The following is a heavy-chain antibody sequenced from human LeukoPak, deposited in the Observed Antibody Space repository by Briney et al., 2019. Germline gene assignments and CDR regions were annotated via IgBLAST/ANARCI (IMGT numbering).Heavy chain of an antibody. CDR3: AKHPRITMVRGVIFPDY. CDR1: GFTFSSYA. J-gene: IGHJ4*02. D-gene: IGHD3-10*01. Sequence: RGSLRLSCAASGFTFSSYAMSWVRQAPGKGLEWVSAISGIGGSTYYADSVKGRFTISRDNSKNTLYMQMNSLRAKDTAVYYCAKHPRITMVRGVIFPDYWGQGTLVTVSS. V-gene: IGHV3-23*01. CDR2: ISGIGGST.